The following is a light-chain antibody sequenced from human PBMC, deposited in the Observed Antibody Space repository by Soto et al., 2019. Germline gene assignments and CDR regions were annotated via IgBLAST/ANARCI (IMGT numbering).Light chain of an antibody. Sequence: EIVLTQSPDNLSLSPGETATLSCRASQSVSASFLSWYQQKPGQAPRLVMDGASNRATGVPDTFIGSGSVTDFTLTVTRLEREDFGVYYCQQYVGSPYIFGQGTKLEIK. J-gene: IGKJ2*01. CDR3: QQYVGSPYI. V-gene: IGKV3-20*01. CDR1: QSVSASF. CDR2: GAS.